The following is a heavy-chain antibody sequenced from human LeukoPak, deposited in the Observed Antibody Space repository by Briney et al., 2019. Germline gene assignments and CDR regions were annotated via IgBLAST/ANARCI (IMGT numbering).Heavy chain of an antibody. D-gene: IGHD1-26*01. CDR3: VRQKKSHGNFDY. CDR1: GFTFSDHA. J-gene: IGHJ4*02. V-gene: IGHV3-13*01. CDR2: VGIAADT. Sequence: GGSLRLSCAASGFTFSDHAMHWVRQAPGEGLEWVSAVGIAADTFYPGSVKGRFTISRENAKNSLYLQMNSLRVEDTAVYYCVRQKKSHGNFDYWGQGTLVTVSS.